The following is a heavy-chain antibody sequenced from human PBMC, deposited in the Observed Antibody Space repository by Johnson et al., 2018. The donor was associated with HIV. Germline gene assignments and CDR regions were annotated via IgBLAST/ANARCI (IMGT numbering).Heavy chain of an antibody. J-gene: IGHJ3*01. V-gene: IGHV3-66*01. CDR2: IYRGGAT. Sequence: VHLVESGGGLVQPGGSLRLSCAASGFSVSASYMSWLRQAPGKALEWVSVIYRGGATYYAASVQGRFTISRDNSKNTLYLQMESLRADDTALYYCARGVSSGYYSNAFDVWGQGTMATVSS. D-gene: IGHD3-22*01. CDR1: GFSVSASY. CDR3: ARGVSSGYYSNAFDV.